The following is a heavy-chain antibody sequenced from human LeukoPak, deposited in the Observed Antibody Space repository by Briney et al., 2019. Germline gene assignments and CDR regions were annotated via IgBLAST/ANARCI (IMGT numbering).Heavy chain of an antibody. J-gene: IGHJ6*03. V-gene: IGHV4-61*02. CDR2: IYTSGST. CDR1: GGSISSGSYY. D-gene: IGHD6-6*01. CDR3: ARDRGFVSIAARPLYYYYMDV. Sequence: SETLSLTCTVSGGSISSGSYYWRWIRQPAGKGLEWIGRIYTSGSTNYNPSLKSRVTISVDTSKNQFSLKLSSVTAADTAVYYCARDRGFVSIAARPLYYYYMDVWGKGTTVTVSS.